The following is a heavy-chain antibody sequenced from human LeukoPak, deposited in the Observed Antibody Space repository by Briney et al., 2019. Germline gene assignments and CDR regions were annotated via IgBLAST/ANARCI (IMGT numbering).Heavy chain of an antibody. D-gene: IGHD1-26*01. CDR2: IKQDGSGK. CDR1: GFTFSSYW. CDR3: ARDPDQIVGANFDY. Sequence: GGSLRLSCAASGFTFSSYWINWVRQAPGKGLEWVANIKQDGSGKYYVDSVKGRFTISRDSAKNSLYLQMNSLTAEDTAVYYCARDPDQIVGANFDYWGQGTLVTVSS. V-gene: IGHV3-7*01. J-gene: IGHJ4*02.